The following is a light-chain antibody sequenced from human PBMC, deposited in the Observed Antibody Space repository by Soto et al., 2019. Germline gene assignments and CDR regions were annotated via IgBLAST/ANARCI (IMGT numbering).Light chain of an antibody. CDR3: QQYNNWPPWT. Sequence: EIVMTQSPATLSVSPGARATLSCRASQSVSSNLAWYQQKPGQAPRLLIYGASTRATGIPARFSGGGSGTEFTLTISSMQSEDFAVYYCQQYNNWPPWTFGQGTKVEIK. CDR2: GAS. V-gene: IGKV3-15*01. J-gene: IGKJ1*01. CDR1: QSVSSN.